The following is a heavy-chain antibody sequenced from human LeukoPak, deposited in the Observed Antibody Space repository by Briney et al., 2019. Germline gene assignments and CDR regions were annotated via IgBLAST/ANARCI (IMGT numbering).Heavy chain of an antibody. V-gene: IGHV3-30*18. CDR1: GFTFSSYG. D-gene: IGHD3-3*01. CDR2: ISYDGSNK. Sequence: GRSLGLSCAASGFTFSSYGMHWVCQAPGKGLEWVAVISYDGSNKYYADSVKGRFTISRDNSKNTLYLQMNSLRAEDTAVYYCAKVAGITIFGVVNMDYYFEYWGQGTLVTVSS. CDR3: AKVAGITIFGVVNMDYYFEY. J-gene: IGHJ4*02.